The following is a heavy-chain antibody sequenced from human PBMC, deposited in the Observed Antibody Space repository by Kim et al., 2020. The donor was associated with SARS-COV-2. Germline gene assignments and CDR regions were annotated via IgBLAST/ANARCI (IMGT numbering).Heavy chain of an antibody. Sequence: GGSLRLSCAASGFTFSSYWMSWVRQAPGKGLEWVANIKQDGSEKYYVDSVKGRFTISRDNAKNSLYLQMNSLRAEDTAVYYCAREGLYGLWVADNTYYFDYWGQGTLVTVSS. CDR3: AREGLYGLWVADNTYYFDY. CDR2: IKQDGSEK. CDR1: GFTFSSYW. D-gene: IGHD3-10*01. V-gene: IGHV3-7*01. J-gene: IGHJ4*02.